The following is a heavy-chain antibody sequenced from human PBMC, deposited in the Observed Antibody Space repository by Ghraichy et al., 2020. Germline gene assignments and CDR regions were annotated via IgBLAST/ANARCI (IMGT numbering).Heavy chain of an antibody. V-gene: IGHV4-39*01. J-gene: IGHJ4*02. D-gene: IGHD6-25*01. CDR3: ASDSYSSAWYYY. CDR2: IFYSGST. CDR1: GGSISRNTSY. Sequence: SETLSLTCTVSGGSISRNTSYWGWIRQPPGKGLEWIGSIFYSGSTFYNPSLKSRVTISMDTSRTQFSLKLSSVTAADTAVYYCASDSYSSAWYYYWGLGTLVTVSS.